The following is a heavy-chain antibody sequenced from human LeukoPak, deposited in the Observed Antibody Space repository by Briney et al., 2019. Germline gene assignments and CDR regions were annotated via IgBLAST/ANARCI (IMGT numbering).Heavy chain of an antibody. Sequence: GGSLRLSCAASGFTFSNYAMNWVRQAPGKGLEWVSGISGSGGGTSYADPVKGRFTISRDNSENTLYLQMNSLRAEDTAIFYCAKVSGSSSSSLDYWGQGTLVTVSS. CDR2: ISGSGGGT. CDR3: AKVSGSSSSSLDY. CDR1: GFTFSNYA. D-gene: IGHD2-2*01. J-gene: IGHJ4*02. V-gene: IGHV3-23*01.